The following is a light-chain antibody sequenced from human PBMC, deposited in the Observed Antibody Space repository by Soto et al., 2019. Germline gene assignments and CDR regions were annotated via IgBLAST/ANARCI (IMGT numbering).Light chain of an antibody. J-gene: IGKJ5*01. Sequence: EIVLTQSPATLSLSPGERATLSCRASQSVSSYLAWYQQKPGQAPRLLIYDASNRAAGIPARFSGSGSETHFTLTISSLEPEDFAVYYCQQRSNWPPITFGQGTRLEIK. CDR1: QSVSSY. V-gene: IGKV3-11*01. CDR3: QQRSNWPPIT. CDR2: DAS.